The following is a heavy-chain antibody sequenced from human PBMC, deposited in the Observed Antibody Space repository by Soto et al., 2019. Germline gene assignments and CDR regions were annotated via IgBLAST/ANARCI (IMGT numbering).Heavy chain of an antibody. CDR2: IIPIFGTA. Sequence: QVQLVQSGAEVKKPGSSVKVSCKASVGTFSSYAISWVRQAPGQGLEWMGGIIPIFGTANYAQKFQGRVTITADESTSTAYMELSSLRSEDTAVYYCARGGRKGSSWPYYYYGMDVWCQGTTVTVSS. CDR1: VGTFSSYA. D-gene: IGHD6-13*01. CDR3: ARGGRKGSSWPYYYYGMDV. J-gene: IGHJ6*02. V-gene: IGHV1-69*01.